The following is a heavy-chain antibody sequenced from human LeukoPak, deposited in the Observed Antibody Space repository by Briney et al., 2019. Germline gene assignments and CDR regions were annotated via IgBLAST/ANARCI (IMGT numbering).Heavy chain of an antibody. Sequence: ASVKVSCKASGYTFAIYGISWVRHAPGQGLESMSWIIPYDGDTNYAQNFEGRVTMTTETSTSTAYMELRSLRSDDTAIYYCARDYCTRGGDCYKEDLFDPWGQGTLVTVSS. CDR1: GYTFAIYG. J-gene: IGHJ5*02. CDR2: IIPYDGDT. V-gene: IGHV1-18*01. D-gene: IGHD2-21*02. CDR3: ARDYCTRGGDCYKEDLFDP.